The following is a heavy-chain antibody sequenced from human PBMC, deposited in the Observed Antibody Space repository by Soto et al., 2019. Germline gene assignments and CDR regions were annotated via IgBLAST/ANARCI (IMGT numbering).Heavy chain of an antibody. CDR2: INPNSGGT. Sequence: GASVKVSCKASGYTFTGYYMHWVRQAPGQGLEWMGWINPNSGGTNYAQKFQGWVTMTRDTSISTAYMELSRLRSDDTAVYYCARAGPYYDILTGYYYNLDVWGQGTTVTVSS. V-gene: IGHV1-2*04. D-gene: IGHD3-9*01. CDR1: GYTFTGYY. CDR3: ARAGPYYDILTGYYYNLDV. J-gene: IGHJ6*02.